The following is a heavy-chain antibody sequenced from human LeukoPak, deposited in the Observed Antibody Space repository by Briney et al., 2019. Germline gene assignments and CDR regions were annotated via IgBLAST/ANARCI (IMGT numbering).Heavy chain of an antibody. V-gene: IGHV4-34*01. CDR1: GGSFSDYY. Sequence: SETLSLTCAVYGGSFSDYYWSWIRQPPGKGLEWIGEINHSGSTNYNPSLKSRVTISVDTSKNQFSLKLSSVTATDTAVYYCARHYIAAGGGDAFDIWGQGTMVTVSS. CDR3: ARHYIAAGGGDAFDI. J-gene: IGHJ3*02. D-gene: IGHD6-13*01. CDR2: INHSGST.